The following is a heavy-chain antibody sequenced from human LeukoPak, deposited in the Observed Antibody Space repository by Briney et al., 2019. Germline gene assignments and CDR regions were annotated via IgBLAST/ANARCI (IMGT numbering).Heavy chain of an antibody. V-gene: IGHV4-61*02. CDR2: IYTSGST. CDR3: ARDVRGELWGSRRVYWFDP. J-gene: IGHJ5*02. Sequence: PSETLSLTCTVSGRSISSGSYYWSWIRQPAGKGLEWIGRIYTSGSTNYNPSLKSRVTISVDTSKNQFSLKLSSVTAADTAVYYCARDVRGELWGSRRVYWFDPWGQGTLVTVSS. CDR1: GRSISSGSYY. D-gene: IGHD3-10*02.